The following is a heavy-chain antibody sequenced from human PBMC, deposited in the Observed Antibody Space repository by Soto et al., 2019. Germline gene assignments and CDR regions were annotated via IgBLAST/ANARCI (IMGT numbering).Heavy chain of an antibody. J-gene: IGHJ6*03. CDR2: IRAYNGNT. D-gene: IGHD3-10*01. Sequence: QVQLVQSGAEVKKPGASVKVSCKASGYTFTSYGISWVRQAPGQGLEWMGWIRAYNGNTNYAQKVQGRVTMTTDTATSTAYMELRSLRSDDTAVSYCARVWFRWFGELLSEWYMDVWGKGTKVTVSS. CDR1: GYTFTSYG. CDR3: ARVWFRWFGELLSEWYMDV. V-gene: IGHV1-18*01.